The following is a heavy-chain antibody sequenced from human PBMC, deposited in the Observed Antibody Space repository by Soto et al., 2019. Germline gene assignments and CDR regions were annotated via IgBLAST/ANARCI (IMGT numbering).Heavy chain of an antibody. J-gene: IGHJ4*02. CDR2: IYWDDDK. D-gene: IGHD3-3*01. V-gene: IGHV2-5*02. CDR1: GFSLTTSGVG. Sequence: QITLNESGPTVVRPTETLTLTCRFSGFSLTTSGVGVGCIRQSPGKAPEWLALIYWDDDKRYSASLKSRLTITKDTSKNQAVMTVSDLDPTDTATYYCAHRVLRTVFGLATTTAIYFDSWGQGTPVAVSS. CDR3: AHRVLRTVFGLATTTAIYFDS.